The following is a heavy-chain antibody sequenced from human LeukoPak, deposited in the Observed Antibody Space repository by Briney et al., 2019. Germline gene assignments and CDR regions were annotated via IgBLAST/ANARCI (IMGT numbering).Heavy chain of an antibody. J-gene: IGHJ4*02. Sequence: PSETLSLTCSVSGGSVSSYYWGWIRQPPGKGLEWIGYIYYGGTTYYNPSLKSRVTISVDTSSNHVSLRLTSVTATDTAVYYCARDDVAAGTLDYWGQGTLVTVSS. V-gene: IGHV4-59*02. CDR1: GGSVSSYY. D-gene: IGHD6-13*01. CDR2: IYYGGTT. CDR3: ARDDVAAGTLDY.